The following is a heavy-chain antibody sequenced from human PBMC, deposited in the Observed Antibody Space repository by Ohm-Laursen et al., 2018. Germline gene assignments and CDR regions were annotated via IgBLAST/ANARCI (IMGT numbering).Heavy chain of an antibody. Sequence: SLRLSCAASGFSVSNNYLIWVRQAPGKGLEWVSLIYSGGGTHYADSVKGRFTISRDNSENTLYLQMNSLRAEDTAVYYCARDSSGTARAGGMDVWGQGTTVTVSS. CDR2: IYSGGGT. J-gene: IGHJ6*02. V-gene: IGHV3-66*01. CDR1: GFSVSNNY. D-gene: IGHD6-6*01. CDR3: ARDSSGTARAGGMDV.